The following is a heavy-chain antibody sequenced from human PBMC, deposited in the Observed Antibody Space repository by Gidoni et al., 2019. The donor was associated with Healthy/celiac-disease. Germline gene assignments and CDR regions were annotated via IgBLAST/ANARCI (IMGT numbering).Heavy chain of an antibody. CDR1: GFTFSSSG. CDR3: AREKILRLGELSSPLDY. CDR2: IGYDGINQ. J-gene: IGHJ4*02. Sequence: QVQLVESGGGVVQPGRSLRLSCAASGFTFSSSGMHWVRQAPGKGLEWVAVIGYDGINQYYADCVKGRFTISRDNAKNTRYLKMNSLRAEDTAVYYCAREKILRLGELSSPLDYWGQGTLVTVSS. D-gene: IGHD3-16*02. V-gene: IGHV3-33*01.